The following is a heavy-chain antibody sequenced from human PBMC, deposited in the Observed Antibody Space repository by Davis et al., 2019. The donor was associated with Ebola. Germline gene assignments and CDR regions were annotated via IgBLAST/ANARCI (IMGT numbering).Heavy chain of an antibody. Sequence: GESLKISCAASGFTFSSYSMNWVRQAPGKGLEWVSSISSSSSYIYYADSVKGRFTISRDNAKNSMYLQMNSLRAEDTAVYYCASAGGYKIAGKDAFDIWGQGTMVTVSS. CDR1: GFTFSSYS. J-gene: IGHJ3*02. CDR2: ISSSSSYI. CDR3: ASAGGYKIAGKDAFDI. V-gene: IGHV3-21*01. D-gene: IGHD6-13*01.